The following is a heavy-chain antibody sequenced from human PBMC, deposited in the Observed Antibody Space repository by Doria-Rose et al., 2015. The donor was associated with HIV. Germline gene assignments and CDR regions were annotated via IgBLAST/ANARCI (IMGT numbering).Heavy chain of an antibody. CDR2: IFSDDER. CDR3: ARIKSSRWYHKYYFDF. V-gene: IGHV2-26*01. D-gene: IGHD6-13*01. CDR1: GVSLSSPGMG. Sequence: SGPVLVKPTETLTLTCTVSGVSLSSPGMGVSWIRQPPGKALEWLAHIFSDDERSYKTSLQSRLTIPRCTSKSQVVLTMTDMDPVDTATYYCARIKSSRWYHKYYFDFWGQGTLVIVSA. J-gene: IGHJ4*02.